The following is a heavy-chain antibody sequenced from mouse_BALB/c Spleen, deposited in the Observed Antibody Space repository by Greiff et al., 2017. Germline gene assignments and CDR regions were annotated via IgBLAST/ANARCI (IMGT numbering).Heavy chain of an antibody. V-gene: IGHV3-8*02. D-gene: IGHD2-4*01. Sequence: VQLKESGPSLVKPSESLSLSCSASGYSFTSCYWNWVRKFPGNKLECMGYISYSGSNYYNPSLKTRISITRDTSNNHYYLQLNSVTTEDTATYYCGGYDYDYAMDYWGQGTSVTVSS. CDR3: GGYDYDYAMDY. CDR2: ISYSGSN. CDR1: GYSFTSCY. J-gene: IGHJ4*01.